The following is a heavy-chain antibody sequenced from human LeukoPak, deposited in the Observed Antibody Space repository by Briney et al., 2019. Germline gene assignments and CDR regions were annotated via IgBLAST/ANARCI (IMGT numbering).Heavy chain of an antibody. CDR3: ARAGWECSGGSCYLEYYFDY. D-gene: IGHD2-15*01. V-gene: IGHV3-30*03. CDR2: ISYDGSNK. Sequence: GGSLRLSCAASGFTFSSYGMHWVRQAPGKGLEWVAVISYDGSNKYYADSVKGRFTISRDNSKNTLYLQMNSLRAEDTAVYYCARAGWECSGGSCYLEYYFDYWGQGTLVTVSS. J-gene: IGHJ4*02. CDR1: GFTFSSYG.